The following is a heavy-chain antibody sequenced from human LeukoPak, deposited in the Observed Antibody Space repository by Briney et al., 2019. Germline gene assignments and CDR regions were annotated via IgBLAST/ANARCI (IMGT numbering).Heavy chain of an antibody. Sequence: GGSLRLSCAASGFTFSSYEMNWVRQAPGKGLEWVSSISSSSTYIHYADAVKGRFTISRDNAKNSLYLQMNSLRAEDTAVYYCARKGAGTSASHFDYWGQGTLVTVSS. V-gene: IGHV3-21*01. CDR2: ISSSSTYI. CDR3: ARKGAGTSASHFDY. D-gene: IGHD6-19*01. J-gene: IGHJ4*02. CDR1: GFTFSSYE.